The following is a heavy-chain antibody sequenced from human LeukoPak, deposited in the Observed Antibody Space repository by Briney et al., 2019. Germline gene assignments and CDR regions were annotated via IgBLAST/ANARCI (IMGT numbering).Heavy chain of an antibody. D-gene: IGHD5-18*01. J-gene: IGHJ4*02. CDR3: ARDRGTAMVLY. V-gene: IGHV4-31*03. CDR2: IYYSGST. Sequence: SETLSLTCTVSGGSISSGGYSWSWIRQHPGKGLEWIGYIYYSGSTYYNPSLKSRVTISVDTSKNQFSLKLSSVTAADTAVYYCARDRGTAMVLYWGQGTLVTVSS. CDR1: GGSISSGGYS.